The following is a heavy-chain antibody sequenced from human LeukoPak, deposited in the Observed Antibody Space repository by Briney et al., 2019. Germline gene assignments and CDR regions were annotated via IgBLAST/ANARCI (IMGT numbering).Heavy chain of an antibody. V-gene: IGHV3-21*01. CDR2: ISSSSSYI. D-gene: IGHD6-13*01. CDR3: ARSIDSSSWTL. CDR1: GFTFSSYS. J-gene: IGHJ4*02. Sequence: GGSLRLSCAASGFTFSSYSMNWVRQAPGKGLEWVSSISSSSSYIYYADSVKGRSTISRDNAKNSLYLQMNSLRAEDTAVYYCARSIDSSSWTLWGQGTLVTVSS.